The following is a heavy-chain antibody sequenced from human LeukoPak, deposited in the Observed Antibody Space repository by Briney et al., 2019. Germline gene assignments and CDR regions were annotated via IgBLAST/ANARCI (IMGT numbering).Heavy chain of an antibody. J-gene: IGHJ4*02. CDR1: GYRFTSNW. D-gene: IGHD5-12*01. CDR3: ARLAESGYDRFFDY. CDR2: IYPGDSDT. Sequence: GESLKISCKGSGYRFTSNWIGWVRLMPGKGLEWMEIIYPGDSDTRYSPSFQGQVTISADKSISTAYLQWSSRKASDTAMYYCARLAESGYDRFFDYWGQGTLVTVSS. V-gene: IGHV5-51*01.